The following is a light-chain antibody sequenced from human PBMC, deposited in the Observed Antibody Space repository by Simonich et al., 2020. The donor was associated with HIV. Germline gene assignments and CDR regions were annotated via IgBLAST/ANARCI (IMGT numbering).Light chain of an antibody. Sequence: DIQMTQSPSSLSASVGDRVTITCQASQDISNYLNWSKQKPGKAPKRLIYDASNLEKGVPSRFSGSGSGTDFTFTISSLQPEDIATYYCQQYDNLPLTFGPGTKVDIK. CDR1: QDISNY. CDR3: QQYDNLPLT. V-gene: IGKV1-33*01. J-gene: IGKJ3*01. CDR2: DAS.